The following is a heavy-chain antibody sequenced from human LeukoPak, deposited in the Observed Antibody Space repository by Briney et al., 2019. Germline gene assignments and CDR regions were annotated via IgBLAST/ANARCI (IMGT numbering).Heavy chain of an antibody. J-gene: IGHJ4*02. D-gene: IGHD3-9*01. Sequence: GGSLRLSCAAFGFTFDTYVMHWVRQAPGKGLELVALIRYDGSNGYYLESVKGRFTISRDNSKNTLYLQMNSLRAEDTAVYYCAKGARSHVLIFDYWGQGALVTVSS. CDR3: AKGARSHVLIFDY. V-gene: IGHV3-30*02. CDR1: GFTFDTYV. CDR2: IRYDGSNG.